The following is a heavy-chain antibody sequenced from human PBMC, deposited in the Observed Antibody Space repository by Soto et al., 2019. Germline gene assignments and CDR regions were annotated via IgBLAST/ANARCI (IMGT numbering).Heavy chain of an antibody. Sequence: ASVKVSCKVSGYTLTELSMHWVRQAPGKGLEWMGGFDPEDGETIYAQKFQGRVTMTEDTSTDTAYMELSSLRSEDTAVYYCASGRFLEWSPSRYYYMDVWGQGTTVTVSS. CDR2: FDPEDGET. J-gene: IGHJ6*03. CDR3: ASGRFLEWSPSRYYYMDV. D-gene: IGHD3-3*01. V-gene: IGHV1-24*01. CDR1: GYTLTELS.